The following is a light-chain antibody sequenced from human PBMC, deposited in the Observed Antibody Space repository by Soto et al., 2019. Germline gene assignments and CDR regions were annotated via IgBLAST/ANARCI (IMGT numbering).Light chain of an antibody. CDR2: AAS. V-gene: IGKV1-39*01. CDR1: QYIGRY. Sequence: DIQMTQSPSSLSASVGDRVTITCRAGQYIGRYLNWYQQKPGKAPKLLIYAASSLHSGVPSRFSGSGSGEDFTLTISSLQPEDFATYSCQQTYRTPLTFGGGTKVEIK. CDR3: QQTYRTPLT. J-gene: IGKJ4*01.